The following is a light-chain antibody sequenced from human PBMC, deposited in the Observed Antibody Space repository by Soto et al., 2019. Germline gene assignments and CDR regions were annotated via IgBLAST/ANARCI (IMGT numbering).Light chain of an antibody. V-gene: IGKV1-5*01. Sequence: DIQMTQSPSTLSASVGDRVTITCRASQSISSWLAWYQQKPGKAPKLLIYDASSLESGVPSRFSGSGSGTEFTLTFSSLQPDDFATYYCQQYNSYSPWTFGQGTEVEIK. CDR2: DAS. J-gene: IGKJ1*01. CDR1: QSISSW. CDR3: QQYNSYSPWT.